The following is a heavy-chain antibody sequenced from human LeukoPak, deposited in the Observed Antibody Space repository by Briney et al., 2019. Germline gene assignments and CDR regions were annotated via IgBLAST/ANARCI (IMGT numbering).Heavy chain of an antibody. J-gene: IGHJ5*02. V-gene: IGHV4-59*08. Sequence: SETLSLTCTVAGDSISSYCWSWARQPPGKGLEWIGSKCYSGSTNYNPSLKSRVTISIDTSKNQFSLKLSSVTATDTAVYYCARRVVESAVITERNWFDPWGQGTLVTVSS. CDR1: GDSISSYC. CDR3: ARRVVESAVITERNWFDP. CDR2: KCYSGST. D-gene: IGHD4-11*01.